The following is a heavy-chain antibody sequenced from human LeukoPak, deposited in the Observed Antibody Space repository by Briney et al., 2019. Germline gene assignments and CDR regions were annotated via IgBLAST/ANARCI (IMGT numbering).Heavy chain of an antibody. D-gene: IGHD3-3*01. CDR3: ARVHYDFWSGYSIGAFYYMDV. Sequence: SETLSLTCTVSGGSISSYYWSWIRQPPGKGLEWIGYIYYSGSTNYNPSLKSRVTISVDTSKNQFSLKLSSVTAADTAVYYCARVHYDFWSGYSIGAFYYMDVWGKGTTVTVSS. CDR1: GGSISSYY. J-gene: IGHJ6*03. V-gene: IGHV4-59*08. CDR2: IYYSGST.